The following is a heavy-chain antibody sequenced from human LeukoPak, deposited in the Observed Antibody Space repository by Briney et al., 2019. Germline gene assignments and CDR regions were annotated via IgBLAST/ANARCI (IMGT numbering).Heavy chain of an antibody. J-gene: IGHJ6*02. V-gene: IGHV4-59*12. CDR1: GGSISSYY. Sequence: PSETLSLTCTVSGGSISSYYWSWIRQPPGKGLEWIGYIYYSGSTNYNPSLKSRVTISVDKSKNQFSLKLRFVTAADTAVYCCARGHGVGPTRNYYYYGMDVWGQGTSVTVSS. CDR3: ARGHGVGPTRNYYYYGMDV. D-gene: IGHD1-26*01. CDR2: IYYSGST.